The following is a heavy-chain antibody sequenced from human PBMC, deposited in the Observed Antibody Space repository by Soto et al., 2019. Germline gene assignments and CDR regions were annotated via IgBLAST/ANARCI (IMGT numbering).Heavy chain of an antibody. CDR2: ISGSDGST. CDR1: GFTFSSYA. Sequence: GGSMRLSCAASGFTFSSYAMSWVRQAQGKGLEWVSAISGSDGSTYYADSVKGQFTISRDNSKNTLYLQMNSLRAEDTAGYYCAKTAGDAFDIWGQGTMVAVSS. CDR3: AKTAGDAFDI. D-gene: IGHD6-19*01. J-gene: IGHJ3*02. V-gene: IGHV3-23*01.